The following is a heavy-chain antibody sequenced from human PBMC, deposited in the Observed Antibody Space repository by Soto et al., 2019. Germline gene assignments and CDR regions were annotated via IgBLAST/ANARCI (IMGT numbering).Heavy chain of an antibody. Sequence: PGGSLRLSCAASGFTFDDYAMHWVRQAPGKGLEWVSGISWNSGSIGYADSVKGRFTISRDNAKNSLYLQMNSLRAEDTALYYCAKDTGRYAGYFDYWGQGT. J-gene: IGHJ4*02. D-gene: IGHD5-12*01. V-gene: IGHV3-9*01. CDR3: AKDTGRYAGYFDY. CDR2: ISWNSGSI. CDR1: GFTFDDYA.